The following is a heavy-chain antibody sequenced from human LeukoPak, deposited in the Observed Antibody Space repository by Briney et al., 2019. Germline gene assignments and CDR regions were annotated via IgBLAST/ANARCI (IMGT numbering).Heavy chain of an antibody. J-gene: IGHJ5*02. CDR3: ARDTPEYSSSSYRFGP. D-gene: IGHD6-6*01. CDR2: IIPIFGTA. Sequence: SVKVSCKASGGTFSSYAISWVRQAPGQGLEWMGGIIPIFGTANYAQKFQGRVTITADKSTSTAYMELSSLRSEDTAVYYCARDTPEYSSSSYRFGPWGQGTLVTVSS. V-gene: IGHV1-69*06. CDR1: GGTFSSYA.